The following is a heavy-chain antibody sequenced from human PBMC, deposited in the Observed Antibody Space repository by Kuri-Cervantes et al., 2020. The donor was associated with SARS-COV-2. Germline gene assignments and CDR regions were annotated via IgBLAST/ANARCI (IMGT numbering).Heavy chain of an antibody. Sequence: SQTLSLTCAVYGGSLSGSFWSWIRQSPGKWLEWIGEVNHNGGANYNPSLRSRVTISVDTSKNQFSLKLSSVTAADAAVYYCARHSEYGDYVPPGGAFDIWGQGTMVTVSS. D-gene: IGHD4-17*01. J-gene: IGHJ3*02. CDR3: ARHSEYGDYVPPGGAFDI. CDR2: VNHNGGA. V-gene: IGHV4-34*01. CDR1: GGSLSGSF.